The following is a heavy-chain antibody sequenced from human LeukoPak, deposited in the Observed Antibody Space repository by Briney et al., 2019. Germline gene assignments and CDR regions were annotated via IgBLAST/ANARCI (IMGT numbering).Heavy chain of an antibody. Sequence: GGSLRLSCAASGFTFSDYWMSWVRQAPGKGLEWVAKIKQDGSEKYYMDSVKGRFTISRDNAKNSVYLQMYGLRAEDTALYYCARDHLRGWSYSHWGQGTLVTVSS. CDR2: IKQDGSEK. V-gene: IGHV3-7*03. CDR3: ARDHLRGWSYSH. D-gene: IGHD3-10*01. CDR1: GFTFSDYW. J-gene: IGHJ4*02.